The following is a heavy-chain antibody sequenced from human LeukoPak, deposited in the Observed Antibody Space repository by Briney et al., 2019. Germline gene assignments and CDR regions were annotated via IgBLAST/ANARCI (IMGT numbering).Heavy chain of an antibody. V-gene: IGHV1-18*01. CDR1: GYTXTSYG. J-gene: IGHJ4*02. CDR2: ISSYNGNT. D-gene: IGHD3-22*01. CDR3: ARDKSYYYDSSGWVPDY. Sequence: ASVKVSCKASGYTXTSYGISWVRQAPGQGLEWMGCISSYNGNTNYAQKLQGRVTMTTDTSTSTAYMDLRSLRSDDTAVYYCARDKSYYYDSSGWVPDYWGQGTLVTVSS.